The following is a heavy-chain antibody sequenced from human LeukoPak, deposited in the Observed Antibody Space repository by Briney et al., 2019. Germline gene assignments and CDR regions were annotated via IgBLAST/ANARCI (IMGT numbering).Heavy chain of an antibody. CDR1: GFTFSDHY. V-gene: IGHV3-72*01. CDR2: TGNKANSYTT. D-gene: IGHD6-19*01. Sequence: GGSLRLSCAASGFTFSDHYMDWVRQAPGNGLEWVGRTGNKANSYTTEYAASVKGIFTISRDDSKNSLFLQMNSLKSEDTAVYYCARGNTSAWYPFDYWGQGTLVTVSS. J-gene: IGHJ4*02. CDR3: ARGNTSAWYPFDY.